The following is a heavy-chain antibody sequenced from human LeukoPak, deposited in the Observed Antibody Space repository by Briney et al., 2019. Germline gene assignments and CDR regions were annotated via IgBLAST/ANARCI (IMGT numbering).Heavy chain of an antibody. Sequence: GGSLRLSCAASGFTFSSYSMNWVRQAPGKGLEWVSSISSSSSYIYYADSVKGRFTIPRDNSKNTLYLQMNSLRAEDTAVYYCARGQGSRYYDILTGYLIDYWGQGTLVTVSS. CDR2: ISSSSSYI. CDR3: ARGQGSRYYDILTGYLIDY. J-gene: IGHJ4*02. D-gene: IGHD3-9*01. V-gene: IGHV3-21*04. CDR1: GFTFSSYS.